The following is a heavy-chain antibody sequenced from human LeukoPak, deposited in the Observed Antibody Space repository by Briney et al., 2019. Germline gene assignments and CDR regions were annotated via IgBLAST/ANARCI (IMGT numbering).Heavy chain of an antibody. Sequence: PGRSLRLSCAVSGFTFSSYAMHWVRQALGKGLEWVAVISYDGSNKYYADSVKGRFTISRDNSKNTLYLQMNSLRAEDTAVYYCARDGDVEVATQYYFDYWGQGTLVTVSS. CDR2: ISYDGSNK. CDR1: GFTFSSYA. J-gene: IGHJ4*02. V-gene: IGHV3-30-3*01. CDR3: ARDGDVEVATQYYFDY. D-gene: IGHD5-24*01.